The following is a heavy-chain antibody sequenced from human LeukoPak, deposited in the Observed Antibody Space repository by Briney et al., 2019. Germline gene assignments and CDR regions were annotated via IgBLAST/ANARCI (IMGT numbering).Heavy chain of an antibody. V-gene: IGHV4-4*02. CDR1: GGSISSSNW. D-gene: IGHD6-19*01. CDR2: MYHSGST. J-gene: IGHJ4*02. CDR3: ASSSGYYRLDS. Sequence: PSGTLSFTCAVSGGSISSSNWWSWVRQPPEKGLEWIGEMYHSGSTNYNPSLKSRVTISVDKSKNQFSLKLSSVTAADTAVYYCASSSGYYRLDSWGQGTLVTVSS.